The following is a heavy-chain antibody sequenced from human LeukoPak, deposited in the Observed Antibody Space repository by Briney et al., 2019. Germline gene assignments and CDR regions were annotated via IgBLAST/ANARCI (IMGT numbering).Heavy chain of an antibody. V-gene: IGHV4-38-2*02. D-gene: IGHD6-13*01. CDR3: ARDSPYSSSWLDY. Sequence: PSETLSLTCAVSGYSISSGYYWGWIRQPPGKGLEWIGSIYHSGSTYYNPSLKSRVTISVDTSKNQFSLKLSSVTAADTAVYYCARDSPYSSSWLDYWGQGTLVTVSS. J-gene: IGHJ4*02. CDR1: GYSISSGYY. CDR2: IYHSGST.